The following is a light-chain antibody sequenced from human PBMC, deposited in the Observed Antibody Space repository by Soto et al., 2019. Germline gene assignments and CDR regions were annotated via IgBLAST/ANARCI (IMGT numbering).Light chain of an antibody. J-gene: IGKJ1*01. V-gene: IGKV1-39*01. CDR2: AAS. CDR1: QSIRSY. CDR3: QQSYSTPRT. Sequence: DIQMAQYPSSLSASVGDRVTITCRASQSIRSYLNWYQQKPGKAPKLLIYAASSLQSGVPSRFSGSGSGTDFTLTISSLQPEDFATYHCQQSYSTPRTFGQGTKVDI.